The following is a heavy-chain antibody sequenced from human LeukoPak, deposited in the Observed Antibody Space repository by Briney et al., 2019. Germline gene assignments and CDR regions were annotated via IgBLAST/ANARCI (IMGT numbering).Heavy chain of an antibody. D-gene: IGHD6-19*01. CDR2: ISYDGSNK. CDR1: GFTFSSYA. CDR3: ARAEAVAGDFDY. J-gene: IGHJ4*02. V-gene: IGHV3-30-3*01. Sequence: PGGSLRLSCAASGFTFSSYAMHWVRQAPGKGLEWVAVISYDGSNKYYADSVKGRFTISRDNSKNTLYLQMNSLRAEDTAVYYCARAEAVAGDFDYWGQGTPVTVSS.